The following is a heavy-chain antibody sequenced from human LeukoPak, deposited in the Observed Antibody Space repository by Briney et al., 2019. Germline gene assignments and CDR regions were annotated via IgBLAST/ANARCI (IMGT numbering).Heavy chain of an antibody. J-gene: IGHJ2*01. Sequence: GGSLRLSCAASGFTLSSNYMSWVRQAPGKGLEWVSVIYSGGSTYYADSVKGRFTISRDNSKNTLYLQMNSLRAEDTAVYYCARESTSWYFDLWGRGTLVTVS. D-gene: IGHD2-2*01. CDR2: IYSGGST. CDR3: ARESTSWYFDL. CDR1: GFTLSSNY. V-gene: IGHV3-53*01.